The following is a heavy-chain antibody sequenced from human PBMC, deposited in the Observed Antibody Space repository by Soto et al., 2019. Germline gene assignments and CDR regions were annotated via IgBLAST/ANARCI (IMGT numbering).Heavy chain of an antibody. CDR3: AQDGAYTGTYYLDS. CDR2: LSNNGSNK. CDR1: GFTFSNYG. D-gene: IGHD1-26*01. V-gene: IGHV3-30*18. J-gene: IGHJ4*02. Sequence: QVQLVESGGGVVQPGMSLSLSCAASGFTFSNYGMHWVRQAPGKGLEWVTQLSNNGSNKPYAVSVKGRFISSRYNSKNTLYLQMTNPKPEDTAVYYCAQDGAYTGTYYLDSWGRGTLVTVSS.